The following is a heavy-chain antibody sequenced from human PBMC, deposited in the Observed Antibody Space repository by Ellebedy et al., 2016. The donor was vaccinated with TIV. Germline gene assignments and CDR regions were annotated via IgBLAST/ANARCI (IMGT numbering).Heavy chain of an antibody. D-gene: IGHD6-19*01. CDR1: GFTFSSYW. CDR3: ARGVRYSSGQDAFDI. J-gene: IGHJ3*02. V-gene: IGHV3-74*01. Sequence: PGGSLRLSCAASGFTFSSYWMHWVRQAPGKGLVWVSRINSDGSSTSYADSVKGRFPISRDNAKNTLYLQMNSLRAEDTAVYYCARGVRYSSGQDAFDIWGQGTMVTVSS. CDR2: INSDGSST.